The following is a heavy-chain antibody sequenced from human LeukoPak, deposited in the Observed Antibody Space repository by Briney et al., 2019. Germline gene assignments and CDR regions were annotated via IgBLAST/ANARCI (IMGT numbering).Heavy chain of an antibody. D-gene: IGHD6-19*01. CDR2: ISWNRGSI. CDR3: AKSGSGWYGEVFDY. CDR1: GFTFDVYA. Sequence: GGSLRLSCTASGFTFDVYAMHWVRQAPGKGLEWVSGISWNRGSIVYADSVKGRFTISRDTAKHSHYLYMNSLRGEDMALYYCAKSGSGWYGEVFDYWGQGTLVTVSS. V-gene: IGHV3-9*03. J-gene: IGHJ4*02.